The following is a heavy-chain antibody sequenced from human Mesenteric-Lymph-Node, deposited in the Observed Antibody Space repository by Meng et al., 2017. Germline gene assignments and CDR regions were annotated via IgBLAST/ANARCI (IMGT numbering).Heavy chain of an antibody. Sequence: SETLSLTCYISGDSITTSSYYYWGGVRQPPGKGLEWIGYIYYSGSTYYNPSLKSRVTISVDRPKNDFSLKVSSVTAADTGVYYCVRAYISRVTVADTVFVSWGLGTLVTVSS. D-gene: IGHD6-19*01. V-gene: IGHV4-39*07. CDR2: IYYSGST. J-gene: IGHJ4*01. CDR3: VRAYISRVTVADTVFVS. CDR1: GDSITTSSYY.